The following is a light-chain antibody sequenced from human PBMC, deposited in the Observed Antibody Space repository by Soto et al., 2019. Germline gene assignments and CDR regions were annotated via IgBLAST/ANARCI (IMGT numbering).Light chain of an antibody. CDR3: KSYAGSNTYV. CDR2: EVV. Sequence: QPVLTQPPSASGSPGQSVTISCTGTRNDIGAYEFVSWYQHHPGKAPKLIIYEVVKRPSGVPDRFSGSKSGNTASLTVSGLQAADEADYYCKSYAGSNTYVFGTGTKLTVL. J-gene: IGLJ1*01. CDR1: RNDIGAYEF. V-gene: IGLV2-8*01.